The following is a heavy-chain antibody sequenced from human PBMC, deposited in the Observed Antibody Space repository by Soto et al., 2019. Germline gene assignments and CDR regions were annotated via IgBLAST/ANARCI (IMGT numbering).Heavy chain of an antibody. Sequence: QVQLVQSGAEVKKPGASVKVSCKASGYTFTGYYMHWVRQAPAQGLEWMGWINPNSGGTNYAQKFQGWVTMTRDTSISTAYMELSRLRSDDTAVYYCARAPSSGWNNYYYGMDVWGQGTTVTVSS. CDR2: INPNSGGT. CDR1: GYTFTGYY. D-gene: IGHD6-19*01. V-gene: IGHV1-2*04. J-gene: IGHJ6*02. CDR3: ARAPSSGWNNYYYGMDV.